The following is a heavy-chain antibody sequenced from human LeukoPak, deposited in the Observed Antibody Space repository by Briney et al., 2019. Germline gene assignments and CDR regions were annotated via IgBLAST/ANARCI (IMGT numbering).Heavy chain of an antibody. D-gene: IGHD5-18*01. J-gene: IGHJ4*02. CDR3: AKAMDTSMVPDLNY. CDR2: INPNGNAA. Sequence: ASVKVSCKTSGYIFTHYYIQWVRQAPGQGLEWMGWINPNGNAAGYAQRFQGRVTMTADSSIDIAYMELSSLTSDDTAIYYCAKAMDTSMVPDLNYWGQGTLVTVSS. V-gene: IGHV1-2*02. CDR1: GYIFTHYY.